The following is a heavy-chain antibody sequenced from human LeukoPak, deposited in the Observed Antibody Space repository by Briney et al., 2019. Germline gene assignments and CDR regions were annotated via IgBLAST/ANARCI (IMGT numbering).Heavy chain of an antibody. V-gene: IGHV3-15*01. D-gene: IGHD1-14*01. CDR1: GFTFSNAW. CDR3: TTDPSALVLHRGMVDY. CDR2: IKSKTDGGTT. Sequence: GGSLRLSRAASGFTFSNAWMSWVRQAPGKGLEWVGRIKSKTDGGTTDYAAPVKGRFTISRDDSKNTLYLQMNSLKTEDTAVYYCTTDPSALVLHRGMVDYWGQGTLVTVSS. J-gene: IGHJ4*02.